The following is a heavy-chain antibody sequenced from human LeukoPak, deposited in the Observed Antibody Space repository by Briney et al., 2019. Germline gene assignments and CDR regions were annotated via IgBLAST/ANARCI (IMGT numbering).Heavy chain of an antibody. CDR3: ARYHPNLLRNYFDY. CDR1: GGSISSYY. J-gene: IGHJ4*02. D-gene: IGHD2-15*01. CDR2: IYTSGST. Sequence: SETLSLTCTVSGGSISSYYWSWIRQPAGKGLEWIGRIYTSGSTNYNPSLKSRVTMSEDTSENQFSLKLSSVTAADTAVYYCARYHPNLLRNYFDYWGQGTLVTVSS. V-gene: IGHV4-4*07.